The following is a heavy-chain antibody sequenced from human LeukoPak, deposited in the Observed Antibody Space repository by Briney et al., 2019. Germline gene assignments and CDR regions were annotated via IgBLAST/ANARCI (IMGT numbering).Heavy chain of an antibody. J-gene: IGHJ3*02. D-gene: IGHD5-24*01. V-gene: IGHV4-59*01. CDR2: IYYSGST. CDR1: GGSISSYY. Sequence: SETLSLTCTVSGGSISSYYWSWIRQPPGKGLEWIGYIYYSGSTNYNPSLKSRVTISVDTSKNQFSLKLSPVTAADTAVYYCARERDGYNSDAFDIWGQGTMVTVSS. CDR3: ARERDGYNSDAFDI.